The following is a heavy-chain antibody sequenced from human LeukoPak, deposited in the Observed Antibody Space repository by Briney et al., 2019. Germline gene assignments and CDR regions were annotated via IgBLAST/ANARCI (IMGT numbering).Heavy chain of an antibody. D-gene: IGHD2-15*01. Sequence: SGPTLVNPTQTLTLTCTFSGFSLTTSRMCVSWIRQPPGKALEWLASIDWDDDKHYSTSLKTRLTISKDTSKNQVVLIMTNMDPVDTATYYCGRVQGYCNGGACYGLFDSWGQGTLVTVSS. CDR1: GFSLTTSRMC. CDR3: GRVQGYCNGGACYGLFDS. CDR2: IDWDDDK. V-gene: IGHV2-70*11. J-gene: IGHJ4*02.